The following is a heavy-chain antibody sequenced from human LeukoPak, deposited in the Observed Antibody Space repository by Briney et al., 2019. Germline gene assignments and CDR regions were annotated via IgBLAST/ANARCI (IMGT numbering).Heavy chain of an antibody. CDR1: GDSISGSKYF. CDR3: ARVGSGFNLYYFDY. V-gene: IGHV4-39*07. J-gene: IGHJ4*02. Sequence: SETLSLTCTVFGDSISGSKYFWGWIRQPPGKGLEWIGNFYSGGSTYYNPSLKRRVAISEDTSGKQFSLRLGSVTAADTAVYFCARVGSGFNLYYFDYWGQGILVTVSS. D-gene: IGHD3-3*01. CDR2: FYSGGST.